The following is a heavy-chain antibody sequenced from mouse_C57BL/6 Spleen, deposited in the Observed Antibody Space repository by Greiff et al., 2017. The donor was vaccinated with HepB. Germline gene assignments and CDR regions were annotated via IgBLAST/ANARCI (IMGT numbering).Heavy chain of an antibody. CDR2: ISSGSSTI. CDR3: ARRSLTGTGYSFDY. D-gene: IGHD4-1*01. J-gene: IGHJ2*01. V-gene: IGHV5-17*01. Sequence: EVQLVESGGGLVKPGGSLKLSCAASGFTFSDYGMHWVRQAPEKGLEWVAYISSGSSTIYYADTVKGRFTISRDNAKNTLFLQMTSLRSEDTAMYYSARRSLTGTGYSFDYWGQGTTLTVSS. CDR1: GFTFSDYG.